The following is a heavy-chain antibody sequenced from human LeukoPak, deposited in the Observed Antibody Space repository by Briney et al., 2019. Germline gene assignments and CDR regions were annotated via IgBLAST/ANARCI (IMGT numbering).Heavy chain of an antibody. Sequence: SETLSLTCTVSGGSISSYYWSWIRQPPGKGLEWIGYIYYSGSTNYNPSLKSRVTMSVVTSKNQFSLKLSSVTAADTAVYYCARDRVGEKRVYYYGMDVWGQGTTVTVSS. CDR1: GGSISSYY. CDR3: ARDRVGEKRVYYYGMDV. V-gene: IGHV4-59*12. D-gene: IGHD3-10*01. J-gene: IGHJ6*02. CDR2: IYYSGST.